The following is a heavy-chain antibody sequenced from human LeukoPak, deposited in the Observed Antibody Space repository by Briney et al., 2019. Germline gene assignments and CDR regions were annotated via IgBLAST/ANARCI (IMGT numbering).Heavy chain of an antibody. D-gene: IGHD3-22*01. CDR1: GGSISSSSYY. Sequence: SETLSLTCTVSGGSISSSSYYWGWIRQPPGKGLEWIGSIYYSGSTYYNPSLKSRVAISVDTSKNQFSLKLSSVTAADTAVYYCARPQQSDSSGYYTDAFVIWGQGTMVTVSS. J-gene: IGHJ3*02. CDR2: IYYSGST. CDR3: ARPQQSDSSGYYTDAFVI. V-gene: IGHV4-39*01.